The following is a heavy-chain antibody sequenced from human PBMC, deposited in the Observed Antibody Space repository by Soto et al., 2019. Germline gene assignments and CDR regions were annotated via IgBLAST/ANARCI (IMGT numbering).Heavy chain of an antibody. V-gene: IGHV1-58*01. CDR3: AAGYYYYYYYYGMDV. CDR2: IVVGSGNT. J-gene: IGHJ6*02. Sequence: GASVKVSCKASGFTFINSAVQWVRQARGQRLEWIGWIVVGSGNTNYAQKFQERVTITRDMSTTTAYMELSSLRSEDTAVYYCAAGYYYYYYYYGMDVWGQGTTVTVSS. D-gene: IGHD3-10*01. CDR1: GFTFINSA.